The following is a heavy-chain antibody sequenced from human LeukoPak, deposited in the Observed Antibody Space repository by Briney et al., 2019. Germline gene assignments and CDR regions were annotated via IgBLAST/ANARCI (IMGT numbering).Heavy chain of an antibody. Sequence: SETLSLTCRGSGGSISDSYWYWIRHSAATGMEWIGRIHAIGSTNYNPFLESRVIMSLDMSKRQFSLTLSAVTAADTATYYCARILDRDVWGQGTLVTVSP. V-gene: IGHV4-4*07. CDR3: ARILDRDV. D-gene: IGHD3-22*01. J-gene: IGHJ3*01. CDR1: GGSISDSY. CDR2: IHAIGST.